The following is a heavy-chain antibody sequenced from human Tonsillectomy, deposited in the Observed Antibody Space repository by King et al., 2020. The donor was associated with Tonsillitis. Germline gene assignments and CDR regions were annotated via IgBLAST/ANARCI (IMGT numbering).Heavy chain of an antibody. Sequence: QLQESGPGLVKPSETLSLTCTVSGGSISSSYWSWIRQPPGKGLEWIGYMYYSGTTNYNPSLKSRVTMSVDTPKNQFSLKLSSVTAADTAVYYCAGTYYYASGIGYWGQGTLVTVSS. V-gene: IGHV4-59*01. CDR2: MYYSGTT. J-gene: IGHJ4*02. CDR1: GGSISSSY. CDR3: AGTYYYASGIGY. D-gene: IGHD3-10*01.